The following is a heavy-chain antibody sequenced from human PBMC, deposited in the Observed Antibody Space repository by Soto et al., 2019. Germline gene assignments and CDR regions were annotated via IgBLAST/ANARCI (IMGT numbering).Heavy chain of an antibody. J-gene: IGHJ4*02. V-gene: IGHV2-5*02. CDR1: GFSLNTRGVG. CDR2: IYWDDDE. CDR3: AHDSSGLFGFDY. Sequence: QITLKESGPTLVKPTQTLTLTCTFSGFSLNTRGVGVGWIRQPPGKALEWLALIYWDDDERYSPSVKSRLTITKDTSKNQVVLTMTNMDPVDTATYYCAHDSSGLFGFDYWGQGTLVTVSS. D-gene: IGHD3-22*01.